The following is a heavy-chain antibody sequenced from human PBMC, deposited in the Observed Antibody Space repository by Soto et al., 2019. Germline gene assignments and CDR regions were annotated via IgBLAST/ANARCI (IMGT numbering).Heavy chain of an antibody. CDR1: GFTFSRNW. D-gene: IGHD3-3*01. V-gene: IGHV3-74*01. CDR3: AREIFY. Sequence: EVQLVESGGGLVQPGGSLRLSCAASGFTFSRNWMHWVRQAPGKGLVWVSRINSDGSTTNYSDSVKGRFTISRDNAKNPLYLQMNSLRAEDTAVYYCAREIFYWCQGTLVTVSS. J-gene: IGHJ4*02. CDR2: INSDGSTT.